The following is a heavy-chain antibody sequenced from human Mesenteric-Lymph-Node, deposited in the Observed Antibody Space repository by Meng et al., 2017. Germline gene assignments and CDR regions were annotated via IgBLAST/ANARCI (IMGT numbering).Heavy chain of an antibody. CDR3: ARGPPYDSSGYYCDY. D-gene: IGHD3-22*01. Sequence: QVPLGQAGAGVKKPGATVKVSCKASGYTFTGYYMHWVRQAPGQGLEWMGRINPNSGGTNYAQKFQGRVTMTRDTSISTAYMELSRLRSDDTAVYYCARGPPYDSSGYYCDYWGQGTLVTVSS. CDR1: GYTFTGYY. CDR2: INPNSGGT. V-gene: IGHV1-2*06. J-gene: IGHJ4*02.